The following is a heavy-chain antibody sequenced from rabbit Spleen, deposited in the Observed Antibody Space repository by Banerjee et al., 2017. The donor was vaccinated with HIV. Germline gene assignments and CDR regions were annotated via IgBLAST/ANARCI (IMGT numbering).Heavy chain of an antibody. CDR2: IYNGDGST. J-gene: IGHJ4*01. D-gene: IGHD8-1*01. CDR1: GFDFSSDA. Sequence: EESGGDLVQPEGSLTLTCKVSGFDFSSDAMCWVRQAPGKRPEWIACIYNGDGSTYYASWVNGRFTISKTSSTTVTLQMTSLTAADTATYFCTGSGNYAHYRNNLWGPGTLVTVS. V-gene: IGHV1S47*01. CDR3: TGSGNYAHYRNNL.